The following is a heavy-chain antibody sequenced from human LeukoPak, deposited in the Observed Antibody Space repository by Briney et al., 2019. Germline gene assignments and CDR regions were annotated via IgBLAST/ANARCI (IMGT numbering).Heavy chain of an antibody. CDR2: INLDGSRI. J-gene: IGHJ4*02. CDR1: GFTFSSYA. CDR3: TREKDGNSIY. D-gene: IGHD4-23*01. V-gene: IGHV3-74*01. Sequence: GGSLRLSCAASGFTFSSYAMSWVRQAPGKGLEWVSRINLDGSRIYYADSVKGRFTISRDNAKNTLYLQMSSLRGEDTAVYYCTREKDGNSIYWGQGTLVTVSS.